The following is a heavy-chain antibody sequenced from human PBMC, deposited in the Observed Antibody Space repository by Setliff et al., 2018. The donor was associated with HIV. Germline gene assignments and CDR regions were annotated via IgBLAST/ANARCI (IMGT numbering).Heavy chain of an antibody. D-gene: IGHD2-2*01. CDR1: GFTFSSYT. CDR2: ISGGGKSI. V-gene: IGHV3-21*01. CDR3: VKDEEYIGVVSATMNMPGYYHYYYMDV. Sequence: SLRLSCAASGFTFSSYTMHWVRQAPGKGLEWVASISGGGKSIYYADSVKGRFTISRDNADRSLYLQMNSPRAEDTAVYYCVKDEEYIGVVSATMNMPGYYHYYYMDVWGKGSTVTVSS. J-gene: IGHJ6*03.